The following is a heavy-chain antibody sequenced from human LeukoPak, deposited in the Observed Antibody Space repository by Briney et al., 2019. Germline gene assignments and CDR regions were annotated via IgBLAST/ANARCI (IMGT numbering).Heavy chain of an antibody. CDR3: ARDHGDYSGKDY. CDR2: ISSSSSTI. V-gene: IGHV3-48*01. D-gene: IGHD4-17*01. Sequence: GGSLRLSCAASGFTFSSYSMNWVRQAPGKGLEWVSYISSSSSTIYYADAVKGRFTISRDNSKNTLYLQMNSLRAEDTAVYFCARDHGDYSGKDYWGQGTLVTVSS. CDR1: GFTFSSYS. J-gene: IGHJ4*02.